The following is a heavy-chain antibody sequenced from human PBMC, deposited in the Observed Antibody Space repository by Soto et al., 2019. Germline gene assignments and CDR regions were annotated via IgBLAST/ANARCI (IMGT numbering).Heavy chain of an antibody. J-gene: IGHJ6*02. CDR1: GYTLTELS. Sequence: ASVKVSCKVSGYTLTELSMHWVRQAPGKGLEWMGGFDPEDGETIYAQKFQGRVTMTEDTSTDTAYMELSSLRSEDTAVYYCATGVYSSSWSPTPYSCGMDVWGQGTTVTVSS. CDR3: ATGVYSSSWSPTPYSCGMDV. CDR2: FDPEDGET. V-gene: IGHV1-24*01. D-gene: IGHD6-13*01.